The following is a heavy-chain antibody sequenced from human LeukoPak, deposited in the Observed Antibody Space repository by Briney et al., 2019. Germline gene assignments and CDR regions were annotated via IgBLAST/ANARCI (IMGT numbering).Heavy chain of an antibody. J-gene: IGHJ5*02. V-gene: IGHV4-39*07. Sequence: SETLSLTCTVSGGSVTSSSYYWGWPRQPPGKGLEWIGSGYFSGSPYYNPSLKSRVTISVDTSKNQFSLKLSSVTAADTAVYYCAKDTLEVVTSSETNWFDPWGQGTLVTVSS. CDR1: GGSVTSSSYY. CDR2: GYFSGSP. D-gene: IGHD2-21*02. CDR3: AKDTLEVVTSSETNWFDP.